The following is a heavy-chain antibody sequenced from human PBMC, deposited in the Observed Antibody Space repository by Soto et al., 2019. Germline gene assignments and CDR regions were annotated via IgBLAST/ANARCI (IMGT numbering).Heavy chain of an antibody. V-gene: IGHV1-2*02. CDR2: INPNSGGT. J-gene: IGHJ6*02. CDR3: ARDQDVVVVAATVPFGYYYYGMDV. CDR1: GYTFTGYY. D-gene: IGHD2-15*01. Sequence: ASVKVSCKASGYTFTGYYMHWVRQAPGQGLEWMGWINPNSGGTNYAQKFQGRVTMTRDTSISTAYMELSRLRSDDTAVYYCARDQDVVVVAATVPFGYYYYGMDVWGQGTTVTVSS.